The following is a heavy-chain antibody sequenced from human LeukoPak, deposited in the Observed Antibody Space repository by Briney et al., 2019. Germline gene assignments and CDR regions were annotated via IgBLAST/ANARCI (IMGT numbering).Heavy chain of an antibody. D-gene: IGHD1-26*01. Sequence: PGGSLRLSCAASGFTFSSYGTHWVRQAPGKGLEWVSFIRYDGNNKYYADCVKGRFTISRDNSKNTLYLRMDSLRAEDTAVYYCAKRVSGATYLEYWGQGTLVTVSS. V-gene: IGHV3-30*02. CDR2: IRYDGNNK. J-gene: IGHJ4*02. CDR1: GFTFSSYG. CDR3: AKRVSGATYLEY.